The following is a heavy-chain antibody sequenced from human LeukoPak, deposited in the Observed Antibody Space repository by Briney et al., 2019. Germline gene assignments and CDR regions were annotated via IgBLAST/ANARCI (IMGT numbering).Heavy chain of an antibody. J-gene: IGHJ5*02. CDR1: GGSISNYY. CDR3: ARTGYCTGGSCYGGWFDP. V-gene: IGHV4-59*01. D-gene: IGHD2-15*01. Sequence: SETLSLTCSVSGGSISNYYWSWIRQPPGKGLEWIGFVYYSGRTSYNPSLKSRLTMSLDTSKNQFSLKLSSVTAADTAVYYCARTGYCTGGSCYGGWFDPWGQGTLVTVSS. CDR2: VYYSGRT.